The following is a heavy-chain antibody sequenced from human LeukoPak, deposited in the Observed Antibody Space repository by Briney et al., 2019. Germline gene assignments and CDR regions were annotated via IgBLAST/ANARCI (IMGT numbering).Heavy chain of an antibody. J-gene: IGHJ4*02. V-gene: IGHV3-66*01. CDR3: AREDSGSYKDY. CDR2: IYSGGST. CDR1: GFTFSSYA. D-gene: IGHD1-26*01. Sequence: PGGSLRLSCAASGFTFSSYAMSWVRQAPGKGLEWVSVIYSGGSTYYADSVKGRFTISRDNSKNTLYLQMNSLRAEDTAVYYCAREDSGSYKDYWGQGTLVTVSS.